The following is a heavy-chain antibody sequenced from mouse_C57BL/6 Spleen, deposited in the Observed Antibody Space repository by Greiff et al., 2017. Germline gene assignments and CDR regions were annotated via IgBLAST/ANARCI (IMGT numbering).Heavy chain of an antibody. V-gene: IGHV14-4*01. CDR2: IDPENGDT. D-gene: IGHD2-5*01. J-gene: IGHJ2*01. CDR1: GFNIKDDY. Sequence: EVQLQQSGAELVRPGASVKLSCTASGFNIKDDYMHWVKQRPEQGLEWIGWIDPENGDTEYASKFQGKATITADTSSNTAYLQLSSLTSEDTAVYYCTTVYYSINYWGQGTTLTVSS. CDR3: TTVYYSINY.